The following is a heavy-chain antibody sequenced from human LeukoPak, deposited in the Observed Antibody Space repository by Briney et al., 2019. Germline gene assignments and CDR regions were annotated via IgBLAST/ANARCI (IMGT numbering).Heavy chain of an antibody. CDR1: GFTFSDHY. J-gene: IGHJ4*02. V-gene: IGHV3-72*01. CDR3: VTVSSFDY. CDR2: IRNKANSHTT. Sequence: GGSLRLSCAASGFTFSDHYMDWVRQAPGKGLEWVGRIRNKANSHTTEYAASVKDRFTISRDDSKNSLYLQMNSLETEDTAVYYCVTVSSFDYWGQGTLVTVSS.